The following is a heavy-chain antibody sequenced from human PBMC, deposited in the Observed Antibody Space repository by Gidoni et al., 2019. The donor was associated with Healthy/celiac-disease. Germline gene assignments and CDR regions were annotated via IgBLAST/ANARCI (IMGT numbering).Heavy chain of an antibody. CDR3: AGSGPPYYDIPRGHFDY. CDR1: GYSLSSGSY. Sequence: QVQLQDSGPGLVKPSETLSLTCTFSGYSLSSGSYWGWIRQPPGKGLEWIGSIYHSGSTYYNPSLKSRVTISVDTSKNQFSLKLSSVTAADTAVYYCAGSGPPYYDIPRGHFDYWGQGTLVTVSS. CDR2: IYHSGST. J-gene: IGHJ4*02. D-gene: IGHD3-9*01. V-gene: IGHV4-38-2*02.